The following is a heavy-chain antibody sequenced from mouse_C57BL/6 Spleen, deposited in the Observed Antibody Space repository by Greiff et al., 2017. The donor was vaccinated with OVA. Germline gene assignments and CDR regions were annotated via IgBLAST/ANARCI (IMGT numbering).Heavy chain of an antibody. Sequence: QVQLQQPGAELVKPGASVKMSCKASGYTFTSYWITWVKQRPGQGLEWIGDIYPGSGSTNYNEKFKSKATLTVDTSSSTAYMQLSSLTSEDSAVYYCARWYDYDPWFAYWGQGTLVTVSA. CDR2: IYPGSGST. CDR3: ARWYDYDPWFAY. J-gene: IGHJ3*01. V-gene: IGHV1-55*01. CDR1: GYTFTSYW. D-gene: IGHD2-4*01.